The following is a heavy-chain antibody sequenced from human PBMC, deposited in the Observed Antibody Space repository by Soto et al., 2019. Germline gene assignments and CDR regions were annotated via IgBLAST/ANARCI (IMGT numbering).Heavy chain of an antibody. CDR1: GFTFSSYA. Sequence: EVQLLESGGGLVQPGGSLRLSCAASGFTFSSYAMSWVRQAPGKGLEWFSAISGSGGSTYYADSVKGRFTLSRDNATNTLYRQMNSPRAEDTAVYYWAKEMEELVVFDYWGKGTLVTVSS. CDR2: ISGSGGST. J-gene: IGHJ4*02. CDR3: AKEMEELVVFDY. D-gene: IGHD6-13*01. V-gene: IGHV3-23*01.